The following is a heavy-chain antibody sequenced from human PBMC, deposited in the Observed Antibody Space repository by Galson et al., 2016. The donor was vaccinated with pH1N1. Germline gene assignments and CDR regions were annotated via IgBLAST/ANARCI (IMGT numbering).Heavy chain of an antibody. J-gene: IGHJ4*02. CDR1: GFTFSSNW. Sequence: LRLSCAASGFTFSSNWMSWVRQAPGKGLEWVASIDQHGSQKYSVGSVKGRFTITRDNAKDSLYLQMHSLRAEDTAVYYCARGNYAKFDYWGQGTLVTVSS. V-gene: IGHV3-7*01. D-gene: IGHD2-2*01. CDR3: ARGNYAKFDY. CDR2: IDQHGSQK.